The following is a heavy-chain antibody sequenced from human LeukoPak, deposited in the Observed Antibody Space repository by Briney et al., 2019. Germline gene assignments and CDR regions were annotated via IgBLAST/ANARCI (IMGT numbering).Heavy chain of an antibody. CDR2: FDPEDGET. V-gene: IGHV1-24*01. CDR3: ATGYPGRFAQWELLD. CDR1: GYTLTELS. D-gene: IGHD1-26*01. Sequence: ASVKVSCKVSGYTLTELSMHWVRQAPGKGLEWMGGFDPEDGETIYAQKFQGRVTMTEDTSTDTAYMELSSLRSEDTAVYYCATGYPGRFAQWELLDWGQGTLVTVSS. J-gene: IGHJ4*02.